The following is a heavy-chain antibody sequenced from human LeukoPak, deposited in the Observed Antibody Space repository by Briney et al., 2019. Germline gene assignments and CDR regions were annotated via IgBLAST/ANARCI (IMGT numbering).Heavy chain of an antibody. Sequence: GGSLRLSCAASGFTFSSYSMNWVRQAPGKGLEWVSYISSSSSTIYYADSVKGRFTISRDNAKNSLYLQMNSLRAEDTAVYYCARVRGGGYDYYYYYMDVWGKGTTVTVSS. V-gene: IGHV3-48*01. CDR3: ARVRGGGYDYYYYYMDV. CDR1: GFTFSSYS. CDR2: ISSSSSTI. J-gene: IGHJ6*03. D-gene: IGHD5-12*01.